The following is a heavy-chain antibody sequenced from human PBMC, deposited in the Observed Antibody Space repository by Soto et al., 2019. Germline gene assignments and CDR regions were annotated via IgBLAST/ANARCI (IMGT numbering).Heavy chain of an antibody. CDR1: GGSISSGGYF. CDR2: IYYSGTT. J-gene: IGHJ3*02. V-gene: IGHV4-30-4*01. Sequence: SETLSLTCTVSGGSISSGGYFWSWIRQAPGKGLEWIGYIYYSGTTYYNPSLKSRTTISLDLSKNHFSLSLTSITAADTAVYFCARYDSTWFAAFDIWGPGTMLTVSS. CDR3: ARYDSTWFAAFDI. D-gene: IGHD6-13*01.